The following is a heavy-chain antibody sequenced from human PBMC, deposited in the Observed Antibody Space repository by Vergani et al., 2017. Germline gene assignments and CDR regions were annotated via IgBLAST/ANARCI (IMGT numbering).Heavy chain of an antibody. CDR2: ISSSSSYI. CDR1: GFTFSSYS. CDR3: ARDLLYYDSNQGNAFDI. D-gene: IGHD3-22*01. J-gene: IGHJ3*02. V-gene: IGHV3-21*01. Sequence: EVQLVESGGGLVKPGGSLRLSCAASGFTFSSYSMNWVRQAPGKGLEWVSSISSSSSYIYYADSVKGRFTISRDNAKNSLYLQMNSLRAEDTAVYYCARDLLYYDSNQGNAFDIWGQGTMVTVSS.